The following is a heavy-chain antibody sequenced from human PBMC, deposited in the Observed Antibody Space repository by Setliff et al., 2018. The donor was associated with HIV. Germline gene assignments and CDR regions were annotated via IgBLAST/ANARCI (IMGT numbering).Heavy chain of an antibody. Sequence: AASVKVSCKASGYTFHYYDIHWVRQAPGQGLEWMGRITAGNGDTKYSQKFQDRVTLTSDMSANTVYMDLTTLRSEDTAVYYCASPMFYDGKVVWGQGTPVTVSS. CDR1: GYTFHYYD. J-gene: IGHJ4*02. V-gene: IGHV1-3*01. D-gene: IGHD3-22*01. CDR2: ITAGNGDT. CDR3: ASPMFYDGKVV.